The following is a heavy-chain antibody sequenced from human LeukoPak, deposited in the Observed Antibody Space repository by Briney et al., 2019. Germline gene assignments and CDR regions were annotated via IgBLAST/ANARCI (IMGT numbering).Heavy chain of an antibody. CDR3: ARYTVTSFVDY. CDR2: IKQDGSEK. CDR1: GFTFSSYW. D-gene: IGHD4-17*01. Sequence: GGSLRLSCAASGFTFSSYWMNWVRQAPGKGLEWVANIKQDGSEKYYVDSVKGRFTISRDNAKNSLYLQMSSLRAEDTAIYYRARYTVTSFVDYWGQGILVTVSS. J-gene: IGHJ4*02. V-gene: IGHV3-7*01.